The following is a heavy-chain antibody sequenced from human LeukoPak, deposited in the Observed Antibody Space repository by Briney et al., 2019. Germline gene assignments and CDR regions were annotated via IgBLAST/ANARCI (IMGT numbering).Heavy chain of an antibody. D-gene: IGHD5-18*01. CDR1: GFTSFNFP. CDR3: AKPPRLYSYGPSLFSDY. J-gene: IGHJ4*02. CDR2: IRSDGTI. V-gene: IGHV3-23*01. Sequence: PGGSLRLSCEASGFTSFNFPMNWVRKAPGKGLEWVSHIRSDGTITYADSVKGRFTISRDNSKNTLYLQMNSLRAEDTAVYYCAKPPRLYSYGPSLFSDYWGQGTLVTVSS.